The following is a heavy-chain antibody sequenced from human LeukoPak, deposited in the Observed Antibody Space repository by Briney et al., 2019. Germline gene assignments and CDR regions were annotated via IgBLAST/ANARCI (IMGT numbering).Heavy chain of an antibody. D-gene: IGHD6-13*01. CDR3: AKDPDRYSSFYYFDY. CDR1: GFTFSSYA. Sequence: GGSLRLSCAASGFTFSSYAMSCVRQAPGKGLEWVSSISNSGGTTYYADSVRGRFTISRDNSKNTLYLQMNSLRAEDTAGYYCAKDPDRYSSFYYFDYWGQGTLVTVSS. V-gene: IGHV3-23*01. J-gene: IGHJ4*02. CDR2: ISNSGGTT.